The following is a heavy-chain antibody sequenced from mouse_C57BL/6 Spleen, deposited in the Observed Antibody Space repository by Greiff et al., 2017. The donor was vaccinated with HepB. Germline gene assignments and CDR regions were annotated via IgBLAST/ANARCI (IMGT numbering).Heavy chain of an antibody. CDR2: IYPGSGNT. V-gene: IGHV1-76*01. D-gene: IGHD3-3*01. CDR3: ARGGLGSGALAY. Sequence: VQLQQSGAELVRPGASVKLSCKASGYTFTDYYINWVKQRPGPGLEWIARIYPGSGNTYYNEKFKGKATLTAEKSSSTAYMQLSSLTSEDSAVYFCARGGLGSGALAYWGQGTLVTVSA. CDR1: GYTFTDYY. J-gene: IGHJ3*01.